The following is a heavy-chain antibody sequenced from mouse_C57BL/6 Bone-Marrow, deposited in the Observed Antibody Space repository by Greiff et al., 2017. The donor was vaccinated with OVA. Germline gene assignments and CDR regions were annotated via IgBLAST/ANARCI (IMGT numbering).Heavy chain of an antibody. CDR3: ARGGYGSIHWYFDV. Sequence: EVMLVESGGGLVKPGGSLKLSCAASGFTFSDYGMHWVRQAPEKGLAWVAYISSGSSTIYYADTVKGRFTISRDNAKNTLFLQMTSLRSEDTAMYYCARGGYGSIHWYFDVWGTGTTVTVSS. CDR1: GFTFSDYG. J-gene: IGHJ1*03. CDR2: ISSGSSTI. V-gene: IGHV5-17*01. D-gene: IGHD1-1*01.